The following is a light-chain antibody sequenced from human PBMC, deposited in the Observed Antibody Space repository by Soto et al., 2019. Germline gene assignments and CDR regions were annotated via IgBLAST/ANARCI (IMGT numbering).Light chain of an antibody. J-gene: IGLJ1*01. CDR2: DVS. Sequence: QCALTQPTSASGSTGQSVSISCTGARGDLGGYYYVSWYQPHPGNVPKIMIYDVSKLPSGDPDRFSACKSRNTAPLTVSGPQPEDEAAYYCRSYAGSNTFVFGPGTKLTVL. CDR3: RSYAGSNTFV. CDR1: RGDLGGYYY. V-gene: IGLV2-8*01.